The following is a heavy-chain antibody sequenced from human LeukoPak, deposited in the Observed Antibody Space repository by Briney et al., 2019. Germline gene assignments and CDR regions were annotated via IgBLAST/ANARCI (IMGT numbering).Heavy chain of an antibody. CDR1: GFTFDDYG. Sequence: PGGSLRLSCAASGFTFDDYGMSWVRQAPGKGLEWVSAISGSGGSTYYADSVKGRFTISRDNSKNTLYLQMNSLRAEDTAVYYCAKADNVEMATSCDYWGQGTLVTVSS. J-gene: IGHJ4*02. CDR3: AKADNVEMATSCDY. V-gene: IGHV3-23*01. CDR2: ISGSGGST. D-gene: IGHD5-24*01.